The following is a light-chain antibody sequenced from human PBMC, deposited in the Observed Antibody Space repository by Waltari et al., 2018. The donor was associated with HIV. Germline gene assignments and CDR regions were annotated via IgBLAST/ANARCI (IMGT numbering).Light chain of an antibody. CDR3: SSFAAGGTQV. CDR1: SSDVGDYRS. V-gene: IGLV2-14*01. J-gene: IGLJ1*01. Sequence: QSALTQPASVSGSPGPSITISCSGTSSDVGDYRSVSWYQLHPGKAPQLLIFQVNNRPSGVSIRFSGSKSGNTASLTISGLQTEDEGDYYCSSFAAGGTQVFGTGTKVTV. CDR2: QVN.